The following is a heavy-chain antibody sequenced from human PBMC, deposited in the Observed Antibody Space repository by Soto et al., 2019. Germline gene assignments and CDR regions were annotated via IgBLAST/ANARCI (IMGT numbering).Heavy chain of an antibody. D-gene: IGHD3-16*02. CDR3: ARSIVPKVTRLIAT. Sequence: QVQLVESGGGVVQTGRSLRLSCAACGFTFSAYGLHWLRQAPGKGLEWVALISYDGTDKTYADSVKGRFTISRDNSQNTLSLQMNSLGPEDTAVYYCARSIVPKVTRLIATWGQGTLVTVSA. CDR2: ISYDGTDK. V-gene: IGHV3-30-3*01. J-gene: IGHJ5*01. CDR1: GFTFSAYG.